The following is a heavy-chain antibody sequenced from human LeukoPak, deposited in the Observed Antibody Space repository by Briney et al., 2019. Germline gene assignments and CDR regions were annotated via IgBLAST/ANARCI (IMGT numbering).Heavy chain of an antibody. D-gene: IGHD7-27*01. Sequence: SQTLSLTCTVSGGSINSGSYYWSWIRQPAGKGLEWIGRIYTSGSTKYNPSLKSRVTISADTSKNQFSLKLSSVTAADTAVYYCASRKLGNDYWGQGTLVTVSS. CDR2: IYTSGST. CDR1: GGSINSGSYY. CDR3: ASRKLGNDY. V-gene: IGHV4-61*02. J-gene: IGHJ4*02.